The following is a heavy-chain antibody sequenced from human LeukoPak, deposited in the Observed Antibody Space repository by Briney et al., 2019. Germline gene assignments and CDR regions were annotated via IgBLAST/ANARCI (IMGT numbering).Heavy chain of an antibody. D-gene: IGHD2-2*01. CDR2: ISSSSSYI. J-gene: IGHJ4*02. Sequence: GGSLRLSCAASGFTFSSYSMNWVRQAPGKGLEWVSSISSSSSYIYYADSVKGRFTISRDNAKNSLYLQMNSLRAEDTAVYYCARDLAVVVPAAISDYWGRGTLVTVSS. V-gene: IGHV3-21*01. CDR3: ARDLAVVVPAAISDY. CDR1: GFTFSSYS.